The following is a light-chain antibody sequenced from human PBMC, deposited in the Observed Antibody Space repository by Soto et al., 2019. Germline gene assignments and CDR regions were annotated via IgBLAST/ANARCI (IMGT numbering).Light chain of an antibody. CDR1: NSDVGGYKY. Sequence: QAVVTQPRSVSGSPGQSVTISCTGTNSDVGGYKYVSWYQQYPGKAPKLMIYDVSKRPSGVPDRFSGSKSVNTASLTISGLQAEDEADYFCCSYAGSYSYVFGTGTKVTVL. J-gene: IGLJ1*01. V-gene: IGLV2-11*01. CDR3: CSYAGSYSYV. CDR2: DVS.